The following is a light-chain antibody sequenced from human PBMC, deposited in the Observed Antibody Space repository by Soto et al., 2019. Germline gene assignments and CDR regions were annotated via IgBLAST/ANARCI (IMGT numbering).Light chain of an antibody. CDR2: AAS. V-gene: IGKV1-27*01. CDR1: QGIGNY. Sequence: DIQMTQSPSSLSASVGDRVTITCRASQGIGNYLAWYQQKPGKVPKVLIYAASTLQSGVPSRFSGSGSGTYFTLTISSLQPEDVATYYCQKYNSAPWTFGQGTKVEIK. CDR3: QKYNSAPWT. J-gene: IGKJ1*01.